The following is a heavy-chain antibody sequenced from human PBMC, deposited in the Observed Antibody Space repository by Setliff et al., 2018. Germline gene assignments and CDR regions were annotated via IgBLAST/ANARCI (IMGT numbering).Heavy chain of an antibody. Sequence: ASVKVSCKASGYTFTSYYMHWVRQAPGQGLEWMGIINPSGGSTSYAQKFQGRVTMTSDTSTSTVYMELSSLRSEDTAVYYCARDLPGAAAVPYFDYWGQGTLVTVSS. J-gene: IGHJ4*02. D-gene: IGHD6-13*01. CDR3: ARDLPGAAAVPYFDY. CDR1: GYTFTSYY. CDR2: INPSGGST. V-gene: IGHV1-46*01.